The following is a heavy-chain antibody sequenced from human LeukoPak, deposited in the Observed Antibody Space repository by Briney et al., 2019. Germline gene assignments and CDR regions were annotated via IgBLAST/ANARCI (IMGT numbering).Heavy chain of an antibody. D-gene: IGHD3-22*01. CDR3: VRSAFHAGSGNYYDY. CDR1: GFTFSSNW. CDR2: INEDGSTT. J-gene: IGHJ4*02. Sequence: GGSLRLSCAASGFTFSSNWMHWDRQAPGKGLVWVSRINEDGSTTNYADSVKGRSTIFRDNAENTLYLQMNSLRVEDTAVYYCVRSAFHAGSGNYYDYWGQGTLVTVSS. V-gene: IGHV3-74*01.